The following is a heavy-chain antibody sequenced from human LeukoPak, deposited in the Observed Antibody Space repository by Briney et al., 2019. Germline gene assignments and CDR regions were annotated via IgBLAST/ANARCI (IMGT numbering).Heavy chain of an antibody. CDR3: ARDEVYYESSGYPFDY. CDR2: IIPILGIA. D-gene: IGHD3-22*01. Sequence: SVKVSCKASGGTFSSYAISWVRQAPGQGLEWMGRIIPILGIANYAQKFQGRVTITADKSTSTAYMELSSLRSEDTAVYYCARDEVYYESSGYPFDYWGQGTLVTVSS. V-gene: IGHV1-69*04. CDR1: GGTFSSYA. J-gene: IGHJ4*02.